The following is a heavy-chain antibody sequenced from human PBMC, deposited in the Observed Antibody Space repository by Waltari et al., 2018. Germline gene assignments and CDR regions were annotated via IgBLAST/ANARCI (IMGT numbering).Heavy chain of an antibody. V-gene: IGHV1-69-2*01. D-gene: IGHD6-19*01. J-gene: IGHJ3*01. CDR1: GYTFIDYY. Sequence: EVQLLQSGAELREPGTTVRISCKVSGYTFIDYYIHWVQQAPGKGLRWMGLVDPEDGETIYADNFQGRVTISADTSTDTAFMELSSLRSEDTAVFYCATALGDSSSASRPFDFWGQGTMITVSS. CDR3: ATALGDSSSASRPFDF. CDR2: VDPEDGET.